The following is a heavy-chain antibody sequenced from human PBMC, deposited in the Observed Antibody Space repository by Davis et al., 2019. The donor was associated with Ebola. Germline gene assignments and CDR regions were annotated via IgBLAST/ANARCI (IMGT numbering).Heavy chain of an antibody. CDR3: ARKAPADYYYYGMDV. J-gene: IGHJ6*02. CDR1: GFTFSSYD. D-gene: IGHD6-13*01. V-gene: IGHV3-13*01. Sequence: PGGSLRLSCAASGFTFSSYDMHWVRQATGKGLEWVSAIGTAGDTYYPGSVKGRFTISRENAKNSLYLQMNSLRAEDTAVYYCARKAPADYYYYGMDVWGQGTTVTVSS. CDR2: IGTAGDT.